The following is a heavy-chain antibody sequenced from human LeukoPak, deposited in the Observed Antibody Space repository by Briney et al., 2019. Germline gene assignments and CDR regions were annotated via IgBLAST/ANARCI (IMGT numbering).Heavy chain of an antibody. CDR3: ARGLWFGELSLGY. J-gene: IGHJ4*02. V-gene: IGHV3-21*01. Sequence: PGGSLRLSCAASGFTFSSYSMNWVRQAPGKGLEWVSSISSSSSYIYYADSVKGRFTISRDNAKNSLHLQMNSLRAEDTAVYYCARGLWFGELSLGYWGQGTLVTVSS. CDR1: GFTFSSYS. D-gene: IGHD3-10*01. CDR2: ISSSSSYI.